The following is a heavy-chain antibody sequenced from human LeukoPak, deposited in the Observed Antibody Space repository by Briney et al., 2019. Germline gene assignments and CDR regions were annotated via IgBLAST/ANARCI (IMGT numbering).Heavy chain of an antibody. V-gene: IGHV3-30-3*01. CDR1: GFTFSSYA. CDR2: ISYDGSNK. Sequence: PGRSLRLSCAASGFTFSSYAMHWVRQAPGKGLEWVAVISYDGSNKYYADSVKGRFTISRDNSKNTLYLQMNSLRAEDTAVYYCARDNDYGDYPDAFDIRGQGTMVTVSS. J-gene: IGHJ3*02. D-gene: IGHD4-17*01. CDR3: ARDNDYGDYPDAFDI.